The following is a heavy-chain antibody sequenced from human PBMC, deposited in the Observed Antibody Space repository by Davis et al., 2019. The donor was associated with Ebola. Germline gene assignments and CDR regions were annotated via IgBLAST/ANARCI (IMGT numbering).Heavy chain of an antibody. CDR1: GYSFTDDG. V-gene: IGHV1-18*01. CDR2: ISTYNGNT. J-gene: IGHJ3*02. CDR3: ARGRTTRAPYGGVNDDAFDI. Sequence: ASVKVSCKASGYSFTDDGISWVRQAPGQGLEWMGWISTYNGNTNYAQKLQGRVTMTTDTSTSTAYMELRSLRSDDTAVYYCARGRTTRAPYGGVNDDAFDIWGQGTMVTVSS. D-gene: IGHD4-17*01.